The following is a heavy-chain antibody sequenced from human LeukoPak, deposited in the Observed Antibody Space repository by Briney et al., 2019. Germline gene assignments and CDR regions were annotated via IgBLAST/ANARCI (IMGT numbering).Heavy chain of an antibody. D-gene: IGHD6-25*01. V-gene: IGHV3-66*01. CDR2: IYSDAGT. Sequence: GGSLRLSCAASGFTVSSNYMSWVRQAPGMGLEWVSIIYSDAGTFYADSVKGRFTISRDNSKNTLYLQMNSLRAEDTAVYYCASGPSKRRLDYWGQGTLVTVSS. J-gene: IGHJ4*02. CDR3: ASGPSKRRLDY. CDR1: GFTVSSNY.